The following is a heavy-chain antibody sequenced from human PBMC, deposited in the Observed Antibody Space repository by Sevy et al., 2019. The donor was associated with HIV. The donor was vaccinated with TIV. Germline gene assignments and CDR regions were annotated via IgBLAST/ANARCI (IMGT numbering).Heavy chain of an antibody. CDR3: ARGHYGLDV. Sequence: GGFLRLSCAASGFSFSNYWMSWVRQAPGKGLEWVASIKKDGSEKYFVDSVKGRLTISRDNAENSVYLQMNSLTDEDTAVYYCARGHYGLDVWGQGTTVTVSS. CDR1: GFSFSNYW. V-gene: IGHV3-7*01. J-gene: IGHJ6*02. CDR2: IKKDGSEK.